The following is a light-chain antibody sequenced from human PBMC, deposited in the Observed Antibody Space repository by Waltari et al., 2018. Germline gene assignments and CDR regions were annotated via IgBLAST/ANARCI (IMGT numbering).Light chain of an antibody. Sequence: SYELTQSPSVSVSPGQTASITCSGDKLGNQFTSWYQQKPGQPPMLLICQDKRRPSGIPERFSGSTSGNTATLTISGTLPVDEADYYCQAWDSSTPVFGSGTKVTVL. CDR1: KLGNQF. CDR3: QAWDSSTPV. CDR2: QDK. J-gene: IGLJ1*01. V-gene: IGLV3-1*01.